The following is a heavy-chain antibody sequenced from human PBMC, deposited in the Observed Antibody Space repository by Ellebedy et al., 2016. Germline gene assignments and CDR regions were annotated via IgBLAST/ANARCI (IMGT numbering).Heavy chain of an antibody. Sequence: SETLSLTCAVYGGSFSGYYWSWIRQPPGKGLEWIGEINHSGSTNYNPSLKGRVTISVDTSKNQFSLKLSSVTAADTAVYYCARGRIGYSSGWRRYNWFDPWGQGTLVTVSS. CDR2: INHSGST. D-gene: IGHD6-19*01. V-gene: IGHV4-34*01. CDR1: GGSFSGYY. CDR3: ARGRIGYSSGWRRYNWFDP. J-gene: IGHJ5*02.